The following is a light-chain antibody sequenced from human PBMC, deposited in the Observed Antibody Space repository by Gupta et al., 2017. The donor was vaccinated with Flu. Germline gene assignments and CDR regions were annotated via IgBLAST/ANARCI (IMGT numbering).Light chain of an antibody. Sequence: PSSLSASVGDRVTITFRASQSISIYLRCSQQNPFEAPKVLIYTASTLQSGVPSRFRGTGSGTDFTLTISSLQPEDFATYYCQQAVSTHVTFGQGTKVEI. CDR2: TAS. CDR3: QQAVSTHVT. V-gene: IGKV1-39*01. CDR1: QSISIY. J-gene: IGKJ1*01.